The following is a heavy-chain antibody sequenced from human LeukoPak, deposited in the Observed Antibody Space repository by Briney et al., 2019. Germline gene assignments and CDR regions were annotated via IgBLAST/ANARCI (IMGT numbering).Heavy chain of an antibody. D-gene: IGHD3-3*01. CDR2: INPTTGDT. Sequence: ASVKVSCKASGYSFIGHFIHWVRQAPGQGLEWLGRINPTTGDTHFAEKFQGRVSLTTDTSINAAYLELSSLKSDDTAVYYCARGLPEPKIFGVSVRVVGADAFDMWGLGSTVTVSS. V-gene: IGHV1-2*06. CDR3: ARGLPEPKIFGVSVRVVGADAFDM. J-gene: IGHJ3*02. CDR1: GYSFIGHF.